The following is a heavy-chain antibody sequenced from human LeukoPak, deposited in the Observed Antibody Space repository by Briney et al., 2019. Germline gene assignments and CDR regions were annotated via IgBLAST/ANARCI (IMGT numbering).Heavy chain of an antibody. CDR1: GGSISSYY. V-gene: IGHV4-4*07. J-gene: IGHJ3*02. CDR3: ARELTVTTWYAFDI. Sequence: SETLSLTCTVSGGSISSYYWSWIRQSAGKGLEWIGRIYTSGSTNYNPSLKSRVTMSVDTSKNQFSLKLSSVTAADTAVYYCARELTVTTWYAFDIWGQGTMATVSS. D-gene: IGHD4-17*01. CDR2: IYTSGST.